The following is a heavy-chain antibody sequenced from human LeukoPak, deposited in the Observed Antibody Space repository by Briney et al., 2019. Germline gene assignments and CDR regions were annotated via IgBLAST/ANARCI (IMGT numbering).Heavy chain of an antibody. D-gene: IGHD4-23*01. V-gene: IGHV3-23*01. Sequence: GGSLRLSCAASGFTFSSYAMSWVRQVPGKGLEWVSAISGSGGSTYYADSVKGRFTISRDNSKNTLYLQMNSLRAEDTAVYYCAKDPYGGNSLDYWGQGTLVTVSS. CDR2: ISGSGGST. CDR3: AKDPYGGNSLDY. J-gene: IGHJ4*02. CDR1: GFTFSSYA.